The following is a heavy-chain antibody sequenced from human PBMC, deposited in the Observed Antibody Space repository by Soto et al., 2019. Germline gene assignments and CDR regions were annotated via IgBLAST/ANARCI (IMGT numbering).Heavy chain of an antibody. J-gene: IGHJ6*02. CDR1: EFTFDKYY. V-gene: IGHV3-7*01. D-gene: IGHD1-20*01. Sequence: GGSLRLSCAASEFTFDKYYMTWVRQAPGKGPEWVANIKPDGSEQYYVDSVRGRFTISRDNANNSLYLQMNSLRAEDTAVYFCARGNWNYYYGFDVWGQGTTVTVSS. CDR3: ARGNWNYYYGFDV. CDR2: IKPDGSEQ.